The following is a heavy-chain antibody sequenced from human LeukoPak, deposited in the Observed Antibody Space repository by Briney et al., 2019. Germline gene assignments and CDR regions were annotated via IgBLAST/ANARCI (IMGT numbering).Heavy chain of an antibody. Sequence: SETLSLTCAVYGGSFSGYYWTWIRQPPGKGLEWIGEINHSGSTNYNPSLKSQVTISVDTSKNQFSLKLSSVTAADTAVYYCARGGGNDYGDYVLIDYWGQGTLVTVSS. J-gene: IGHJ4*02. D-gene: IGHD4-17*01. V-gene: IGHV4-34*01. CDR3: ARGGGNDYGDYVLIDY. CDR1: GGSFSGYY. CDR2: INHSGST.